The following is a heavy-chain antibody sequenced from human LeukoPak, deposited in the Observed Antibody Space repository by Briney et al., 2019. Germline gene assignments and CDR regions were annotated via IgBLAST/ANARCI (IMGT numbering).Heavy chain of an antibody. CDR1: GFTFSTYA. CDR3: AKDRSYGIDY. D-gene: IGHD1-26*01. J-gene: IGHJ4*02. Sequence: GRSLRLSCAASGFTFSTYAMHWVRQAPGKGLEWVAVISYDGSNKYYADSVKGRFTISRDNSKNTLYLQMNSLRAEDTAVYYCAKDRSYGIDYWGQGTLVTVSS. CDR2: ISYDGSNK. V-gene: IGHV3-30*04.